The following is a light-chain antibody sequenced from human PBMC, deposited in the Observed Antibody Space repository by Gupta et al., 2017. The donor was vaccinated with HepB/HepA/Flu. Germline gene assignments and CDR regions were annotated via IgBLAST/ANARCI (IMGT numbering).Light chain of an antibody. CDR1: QTINTW. Sequence: DIQMTQSPSTLSASVGDRVTITCRASQTINTWLAWYQQKPGKAPNLLIYKASSVKSGVPSRFSGGGSGTEFTLTISSLQPDDSATYHCQHENSLPYTFGQGTXMEIK. CDR3: QHENSLPYT. V-gene: IGKV1-5*03. CDR2: KAS. J-gene: IGKJ2*01.